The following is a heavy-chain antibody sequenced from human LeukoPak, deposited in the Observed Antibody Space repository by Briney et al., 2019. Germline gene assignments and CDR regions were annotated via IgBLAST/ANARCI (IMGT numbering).Heavy chain of an antibody. Sequence: SETLSLTCTVSGGSMSGHYWSWIRQPPGKGLEWIGYIYSSGSTHYNPSLRSRVTISVDTSRNHFSLNLTPMTAADTAVYFCARRPCRTTYCGGDYYFDYWGQGTLVTVSS. CDR2: IYSSGST. CDR1: GGSMSGHY. D-gene: IGHD2-21*02. J-gene: IGHJ4*02. CDR3: ARRPCRTTYCGGDYYFDY. V-gene: IGHV4-59*08.